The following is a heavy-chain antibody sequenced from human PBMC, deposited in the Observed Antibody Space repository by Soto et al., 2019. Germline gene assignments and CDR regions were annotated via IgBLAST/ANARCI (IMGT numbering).Heavy chain of an antibody. Sequence: QVQLQESGPGLVKASETLSLSCTVSGHSISADYWSWIRQPAGKRLEWIGRVDASGNTNYNPSLKTRVTMSVDTAKNQFFLKVRSLTAAAWAMYFCSRDVGGSVVPHWFDPWGQGALVTVSS. CDR2: VDASGNT. V-gene: IGHV4-4*07. CDR3: SRDVGGSVVPHWFDP. D-gene: IGHD3-22*01. J-gene: IGHJ5*02. CDR1: GHSISADY.